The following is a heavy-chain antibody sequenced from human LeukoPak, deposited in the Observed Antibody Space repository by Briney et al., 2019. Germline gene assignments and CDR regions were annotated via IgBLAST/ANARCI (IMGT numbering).Heavy chain of an antibody. CDR3: ARDQEGYCSSTSCPPHYYYYMDV. J-gene: IGHJ6*03. CDR2: IYYSGST. Sequence: PSETLSLTCTVSGGSISSYYWSWIRQPPGKGLEWIGYIYYSGSTNYNPSLKSRVTISVDTSKKQFSLKLSSVTAADTAVYYCARDQEGYCSSTSCPPHYYYYMDVWGKGTTVTVSS. V-gene: IGHV4-59*01. CDR1: GGSISSYY. D-gene: IGHD2-2*01.